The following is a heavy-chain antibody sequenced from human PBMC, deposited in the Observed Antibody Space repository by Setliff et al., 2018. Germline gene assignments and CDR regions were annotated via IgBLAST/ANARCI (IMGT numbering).Heavy chain of an antibody. V-gene: IGHV3-11*01. D-gene: IGHD3-10*01. CDR1: GFTFSDYY. Sequence: PGGSLRLSCAASGFTFSDYYMSWIRQAPGKGLEWVSYISSSGSTIYYADSVKGRFTISRDNAKNSLYLQMNSLRAEDTALYYCAKGPPYYYGSGSFVYYYYGMDVWGQGTTVTVSS. CDR2: ISSSGSTI. CDR3: AKGPPYYYGSGSFVYYYYGMDV. J-gene: IGHJ6*02.